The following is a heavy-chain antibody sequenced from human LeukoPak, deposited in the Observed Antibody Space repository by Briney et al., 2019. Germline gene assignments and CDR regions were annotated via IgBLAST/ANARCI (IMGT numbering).Heavy chain of an antibody. Sequence: SVKVSCKASGGTLSSYTISWVRQAPGQGLEWMGRIIPILGIANYAQKFQGRVTITADKSTSTAYMELSSLRSEDTAVYYCARDLWSGSFDYWGQGTLVTVSS. CDR1: GGTLSSYT. V-gene: IGHV1-69*04. CDR3: ARDLWSGSFDY. J-gene: IGHJ4*02. D-gene: IGHD3-3*01. CDR2: IIPILGIA.